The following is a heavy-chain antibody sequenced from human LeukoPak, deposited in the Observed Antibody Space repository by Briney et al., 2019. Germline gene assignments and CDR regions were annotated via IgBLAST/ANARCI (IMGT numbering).Heavy chain of an antibody. CDR2: INRDGSST. J-gene: IGHJ3*02. CDR1: GFTFSTYW. CDR3: ARDRETYYDILTGYYTLGDAFDI. Sequence: GGSLRLSCAASGFTFSTYWMHWVRQAPRKGLVWVSGINRDGSSTSYAASVKVRSTISRDNAKNALYLQMNSLRGEDTAVYYCARDRETYYDILTGYYTLGDAFDIWGQGTMVTVSS. D-gene: IGHD3-9*01. V-gene: IGHV3-74*01.